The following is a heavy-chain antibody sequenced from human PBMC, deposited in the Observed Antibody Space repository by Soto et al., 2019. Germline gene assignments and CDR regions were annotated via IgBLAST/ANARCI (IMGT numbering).Heavy chain of an antibody. Sequence: ASVKVSCKASGYTFTSYYMHWVRQAPGQGLEWMGIINPSGGSTSYAQKFQGRVTMTRDTSTSTVYMELSSLRSEDTAVYYCARDRGDTVVTENWFDPWGQGTLVTVSS. V-gene: IGHV1-46*01. J-gene: IGHJ5*02. CDR2: INPSGGST. CDR1: GYTFTSYY. D-gene: IGHD2-15*01. CDR3: ARDRGDTVVTENWFDP.